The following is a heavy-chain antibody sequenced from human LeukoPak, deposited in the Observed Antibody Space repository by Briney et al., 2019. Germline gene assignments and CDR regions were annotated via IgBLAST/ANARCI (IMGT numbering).Heavy chain of an antibody. J-gene: IGHJ4*01. CDR3: ASATYSGYFDN. CDR2: ISSTSSYI. Sequence: GGSLRLSCAASGFTFSSYSMNWVRQAPGRGLEWVSSISSTSSYIFYADSVKGRFTISRDNAQNSLYLQMSSLGAEDTAVYFCASATYSGYFDNWGQGSLVTVSS. CDR1: GFTFSSYS. D-gene: IGHD2-15*01. V-gene: IGHV3-21*01.